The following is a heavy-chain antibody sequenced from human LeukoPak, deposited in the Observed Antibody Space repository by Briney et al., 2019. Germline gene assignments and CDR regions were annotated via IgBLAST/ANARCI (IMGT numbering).Heavy chain of an antibody. CDR2: ISGYNDNT. J-gene: IGHJ1*01. Sequence: ASVKVSCKASGYTFSSYGISWVRQAPGQGLEWMGWISGYNDNTKYYAQKLQGRVTMTTDTSTSTAYMELRSLRSDDTAVYYCARAPFGLRRVEYFQDWGQGTLVTVSS. CDR3: ARAPFGLRRVEYFQD. D-gene: IGHD5-12*01. V-gene: IGHV1-18*01. CDR1: GYTFSSYG.